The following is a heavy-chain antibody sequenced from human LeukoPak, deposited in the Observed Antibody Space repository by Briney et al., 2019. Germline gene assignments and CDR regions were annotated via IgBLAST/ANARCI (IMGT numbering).Heavy chain of an antibody. D-gene: IGHD1-26*01. Sequence: GGSLRLSCAASGFTFSSYSMNWVRQAPGKGLEWVSYISSSSSTIYYAGSVKGRFTISRDNAKNSLFLQMNSLRAEDTAVYYWARSRGSSGSYPFDYWGQGTLVSVSS. J-gene: IGHJ4*02. CDR3: ARSRGSSGSYPFDY. CDR1: GFTFSSYS. V-gene: IGHV3-48*01. CDR2: ISSSSSTI.